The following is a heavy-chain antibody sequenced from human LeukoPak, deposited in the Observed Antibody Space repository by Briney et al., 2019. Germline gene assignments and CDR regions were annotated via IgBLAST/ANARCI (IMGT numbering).Heavy chain of an antibody. CDR1: GGSISSSSYY. CDR3: ARLVVPAAIRYYYYYMDV. V-gene: IGHV4-39*01. D-gene: IGHD2-2*02. CDR2: IYYSGST. Sequence: SETLSLTCTVSGGSISSSSYYCGWIRQPPGKGLEWIGSIYYSGSTYYNPSLKSRVTISVDTSKNQFSLKLSSVTAADTAVYYCARLVVPAAIRYYYYYMDVWGKGTTVTVSS. J-gene: IGHJ6*03.